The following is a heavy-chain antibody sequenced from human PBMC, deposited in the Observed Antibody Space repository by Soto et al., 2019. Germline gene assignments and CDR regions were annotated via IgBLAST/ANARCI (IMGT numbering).Heavy chain of an antibody. CDR2: ISYDGRNK. Sequence: QVQLVESGGGVVQPGRSLRLSCAASGFTFSSYAMHWVRQAPGKGLEWVAVISYDGRNKYYADSVKGRFTISGDNSKNTLYLQMNSLRAEDTAVYYCARDPVLVFVAAYYFEYWGQGTLVTVSS. CDR1: GFTFSSYA. D-gene: IGHD6-19*01. J-gene: IGHJ4*02. V-gene: IGHV3-30-3*01. CDR3: ARDPVLVFVAAYYFEY.